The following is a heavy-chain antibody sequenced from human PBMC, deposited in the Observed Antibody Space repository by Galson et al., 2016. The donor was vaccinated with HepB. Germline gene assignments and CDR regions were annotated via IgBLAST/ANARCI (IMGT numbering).Heavy chain of an antibody. Sequence: QSGAEVKKPGESLRISCKASGYSFMDYWIGWVRQMPGKGLEWMGIIYPGDSDTRYSPSFQGQVTISADESIRTAYLQWNRLKASDTAMYYCTRSLKGSYDFWCAIYNYYAMDVWGQGTTVTVSS. CDR2: IYPGDSDT. CDR3: TRSLKGSYDFWCAIYNYYAMDV. V-gene: IGHV5-51*01. J-gene: IGHJ6*02. CDR1: GYSFMDYW. D-gene: IGHD3-3*01.